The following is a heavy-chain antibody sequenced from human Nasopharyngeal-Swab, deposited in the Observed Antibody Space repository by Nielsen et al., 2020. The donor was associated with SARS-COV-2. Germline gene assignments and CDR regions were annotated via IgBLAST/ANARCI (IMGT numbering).Heavy chain of an antibody. CDR2: ISYEGSLK. V-gene: IGHV3-30*03. CDR1: GFTFNNYG. D-gene: IGHD3-16*01. CDR3: ARRRPILHLGEFSSSFDS. Sequence: GESLKISCAVSGFTFNNYGMHWVRQAPGKGLEWVALISYEGSLKYYADSVKGRFTISRDSSKNTVYLQMNSLRPEDTAVYYCARRRPILHLGEFSSSFDSWGQGTLVTASS. J-gene: IGHJ4*02.